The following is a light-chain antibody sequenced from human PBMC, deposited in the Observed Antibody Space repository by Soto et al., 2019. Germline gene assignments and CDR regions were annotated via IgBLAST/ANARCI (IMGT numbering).Light chain of an antibody. CDR2: EVS. J-gene: IGLJ2*01. CDR1: NSDVGGYNF. Sequence: QSALTQPPSASGSPGQSFTISCTGTNSDVGGYNFVSWYQQHPGKAPKLMIYEVSERPSGVPDRFSGSKSGNTASLTVSGLQAEDEADYYCSSYAGSNIVVFGGGTKLTVL. V-gene: IGLV2-8*01. CDR3: SSYAGSNIVV.